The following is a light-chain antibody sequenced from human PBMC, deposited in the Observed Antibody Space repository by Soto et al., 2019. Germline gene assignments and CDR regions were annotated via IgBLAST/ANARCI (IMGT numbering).Light chain of an antibody. V-gene: IGKV3-20*01. CDR2: GAS. CDR1: QSVSSSY. J-gene: IGKJ1*01. CDR3: QPYGSSRT. Sequence: IVCTQCPGTLSLSPGERATLSCRASQSVSSSYLAWYQQKPGQAPRLLIYGASSRATGIPDRFSGSGSGTDFTLTISRLEPEDFAVYYCQPYGSSRTFGQGTKV.